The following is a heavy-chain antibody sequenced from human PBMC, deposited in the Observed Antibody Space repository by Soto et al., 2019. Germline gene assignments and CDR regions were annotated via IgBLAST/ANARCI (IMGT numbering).Heavy chain of an antibody. CDR1: GGSISSYY. V-gene: IGHV4-59*08. D-gene: IGHD3-3*01. J-gene: IGHJ4*02. CDR3: ARLYYDFWSGYIREYYFDY. CDR2: IYYSGST. Sequence: PSETLSLTCTVSGGSISSYYWSWIRQPPGKGLEWIGYIYYSGSTNYNPSLKSRVTISVDTSKNQFSLKLSSVTAADTAVYYCARLYYDFWSGYIREYYFDYWGQGTLVTVSS.